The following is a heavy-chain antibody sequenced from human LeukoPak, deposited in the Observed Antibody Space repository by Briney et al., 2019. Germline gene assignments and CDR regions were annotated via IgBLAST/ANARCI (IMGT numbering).Heavy chain of an antibody. CDR2: IYHTGST. Sequence: SETLSLTCTVSGYSISSSYYWAWIRQPPGKGREWIGNIYHTGSTYYNPSLKSRVTISVDTSKNQFSLKLSSVTAADTAVYYCARAYSSSWYFNWFDPWGQGTLVTVSS. CDR3: ARAYSSSWYFNWFDP. J-gene: IGHJ5*02. V-gene: IGHV4-38-2*02. D-gene: IGHD6-13*01. CDR1: GYSISSSYY.